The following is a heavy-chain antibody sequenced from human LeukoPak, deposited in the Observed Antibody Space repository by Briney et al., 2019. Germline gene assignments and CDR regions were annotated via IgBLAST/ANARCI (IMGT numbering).Heavy chain of an antibody. CDR1: GFTVSSNY. V-gene: IGHV3-53*01. Sequence: PGGSLRLSCAASGFTVSSNYMSWVRQAPGKGLEWVSVIYSGGSTYYADSVKGRFTIPRDNSKNTLYLQMNSLRAEDTAVYYCASIAFSGYYFDYWGQGTLVTVSS. CDR2: IYSGGST. CDR3: ASIAFSGYYFDY. D-gene: IGHD1-26*01. J-gene: IGHJ4*02.